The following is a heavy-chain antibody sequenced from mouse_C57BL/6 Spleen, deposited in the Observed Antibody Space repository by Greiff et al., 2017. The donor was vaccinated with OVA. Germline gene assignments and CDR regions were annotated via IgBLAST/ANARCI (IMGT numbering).Heavy chain of an antibody. V-gene: IGHV1-69*01. D-gene: IGHD1-1*01. J-gene: IGHJ2*01. CDR2: IDPSDSYT. Sequence: VQLQQPGAELVMPGASVKLSCKASGYTFTSYWMHWVKQRPGQGLEWIGEIDPSDSYTNYNQKFKGKSTLTVDKSSSTAYMQLSSLTSEDSAVYYCARLRRVVAPYFDYWGQGTTLTVSS. CDR3: ARLRRVVAPYFDY. CDR1: GYTFTSYW.